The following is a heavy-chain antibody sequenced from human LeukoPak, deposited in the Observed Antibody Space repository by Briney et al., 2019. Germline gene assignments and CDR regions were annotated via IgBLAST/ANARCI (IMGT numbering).Heavy chain of an antibody. V-gene: IGHV3-21*01. CDR3: ARVGKLVPEYFQH. D-gene: IGHD6-13*01. CDR1: GFTFSSYT. J-gene: IGHJ1*01. CDR2: ISSSSSYI. Sequence: GGSLRLSCAASGFTFSSYTMNWVRQAPGKGLEWVSSISSSSSYIYYADSVKGRLTISRDNAKNSLYLQMNSLRAEDTAVYYCARVGKLVPEYFQHWGQGTLVTVPS.